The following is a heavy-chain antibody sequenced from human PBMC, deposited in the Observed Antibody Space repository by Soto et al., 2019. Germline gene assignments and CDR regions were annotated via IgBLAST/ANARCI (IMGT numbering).Heavy chain of an antibody. CDR3: ARFLRRDGYNYHYFAY. CDR2: IDWDDDK. V-gene: IGHV2-70*01. CDR1: GFSLSTSGMC. Sequence: SGPTLVNPTQTLTLTCTFSGFSLSTSGMCVSWIRQPPGKALEWLALIDWDDDKYYSTSLKTRLTISKDTSKNQVVLTMTNMDPVDTATYYCARFLRRDGYNYHYFAYWGQGTLVTVSS. D-gene: IGHD5-12*01. J-gene: IGHJ4*02.